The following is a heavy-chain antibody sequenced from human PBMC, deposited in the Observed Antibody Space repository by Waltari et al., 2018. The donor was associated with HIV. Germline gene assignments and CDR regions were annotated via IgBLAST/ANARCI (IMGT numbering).Heavy chain of an antibody. CDR2: IYYTGRT. CDR1: GGSFNSYH. D-gene: IGHD3-3*01. V-gene: IGHV4-59*01. CDR3: ARALFGVGSNWFDP. Sequence: QVQLQESGPGLVKPSETLSLTCGVSGGSFNSYHCTWIRQPPGKGLEWIGYIYYTGRTNCNPSLKSRVTISVDTSKNQFSLRLSSVTAADTAVYYCARALFGVGSNWFDPWGQGTLVTVSS. J-gene: IGHJ5*02.